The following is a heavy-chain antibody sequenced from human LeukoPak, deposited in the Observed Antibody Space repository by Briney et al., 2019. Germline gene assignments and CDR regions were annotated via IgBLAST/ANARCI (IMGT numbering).Heavy chain of an antibody. Sequence: GGSLRLSCAASGFTFSSYWMSCVRQAPGKGLEWLANIKQDGSERYYVDSVKGRFTISRDNAKNSLYLQMSSLRAEDTAVYYCARGPSGGNGFSYWGQGTLVTVSS. CDR3: ARGPSGGNGFSY. D-gene: IGHD2-15*01. V-gene: IGHV3-7*04. CDR2: IKQDGSER. CDR1: GFTFSSYW. J-gene: IGHJ4*02.